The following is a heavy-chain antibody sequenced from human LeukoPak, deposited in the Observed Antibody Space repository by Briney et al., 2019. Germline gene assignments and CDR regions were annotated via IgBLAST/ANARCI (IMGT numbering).Heavy chain of an antibody. Sequence: PARSLRLSCAASGFTFSSYGKHWVRQAPAQGLEWVAVIWYDGSNKYYADSVKGRFTISRDNSKNTLYLQMNSLRAEDTAVYYCAKDLWSGYSYGYLDYWGQGTLVTVSS. CDR1: GFTFSSYG. D-gene: IGHD5-18*01. J-gene: IGHJ4*02. V-gene: IGHV3-33*06. CDR3: AKDLWSGYSYGYLDY. CDR2: IWYDGSNK.